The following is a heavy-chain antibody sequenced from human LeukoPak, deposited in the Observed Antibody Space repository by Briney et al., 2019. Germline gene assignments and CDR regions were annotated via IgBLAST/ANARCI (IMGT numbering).Heavy chain of an antibody. CDR1: GYTFTSYD. CDR2: ISAYNGNT. J-gene: IGHJ6*03. V-gene: IGHV1-18*01. D-gene: IGHD5-18*01. Sequence: ASVKVSCKASGYTFTSYDINWVRQATGQGLEWMGWISAYNGNTNYAQKLQGRVTMTTDTSTSTAYMELRSLRSDDTAVYYCARGGYSYGKPYYYYYMDVWGKGTTVTISS. CDR3: ARGGYSYGKPYYYYYMDV.